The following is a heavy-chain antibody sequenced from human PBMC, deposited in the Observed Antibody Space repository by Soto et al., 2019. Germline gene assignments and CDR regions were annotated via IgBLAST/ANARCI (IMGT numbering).Heavy chain of an antibody. D-gene: IGHD3-10*01. CDR3: ARGLLISGYFDY. Sequence: SETLSLTCAVYGGSFSGYYWSWIRQPPGKGLEWIGEINHSGSTNYNPSLKSRVTISVDTSKNQFSLKLSSVTAADTAVYYCARGLLISGYFDYWGQGTLVTVSS. V-gene: IGHV4-34*01. J-gene: IGHJ4*02. CDR1: GGSFSGYY. CDR2: INHSGST.